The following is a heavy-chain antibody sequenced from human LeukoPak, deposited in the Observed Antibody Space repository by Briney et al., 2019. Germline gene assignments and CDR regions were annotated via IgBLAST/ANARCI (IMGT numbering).Heavy chain of an antibody. CDR3: ARAYDILTGPTGYYFDY. Sequence: ASVKVSCKASVGTFISYAISWVRQAPGQGLEWMGGIIPIFGTANYAQKFQGRVTITADESTSTAYMELSSLRSEDTAVYYCARAYDILTGPTGYYFDYWGQGTLVTVSS. V-gene: IGHV1-69*13. D-gene: IGHD3-9*01. J-gene: IGHJ4*02. CDR2: IIPIFGTA. CDR1: VGTFISYA.